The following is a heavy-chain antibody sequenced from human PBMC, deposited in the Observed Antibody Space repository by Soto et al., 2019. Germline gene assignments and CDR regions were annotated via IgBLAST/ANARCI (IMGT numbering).Heavy chain of an antibody. CDR1: GGSFSGYY. V-gene: IGHV4-34*01. D-gene: IGHD3-10*01. CDR2: INHSGST. J-gene: IGHJ3*02. Sequence: QVQLQQWGAGLLKPSETLSLTCAVYGGSFSGYYWSWIRQPPGKGLEWIGEINHSGSTNYNPSLKSRVTISVDTSKNQFSLKLSSVTAADTAVYYCARGRIWLLWFGGGSEGAFDIWGQGTMVTVSS. CDR3: ARGRIWLLWFGGGSEGAFDI.